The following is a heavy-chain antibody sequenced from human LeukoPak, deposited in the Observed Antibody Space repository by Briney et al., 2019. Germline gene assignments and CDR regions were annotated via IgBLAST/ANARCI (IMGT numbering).Heavy chain of an antibody. CDR1: GDSISSYY. CDR3: ARLQRITMAGPDYWYFDL. D-gene: IGHD3-10*01. J-gene: IGHJ2*01. CDR2: VYYSGST. Sequence: SETLSLTCTVPGDSISSYYWSWIRQPPEKGLEWIGYVYYSGSTNYNPSLKSRVTISVDTSKTQFSLKMTSVTAADTAVYYCARLQRITMAGPDYWYFDLWGRGTLVTVSS. V-gene: IGHV4-59*01.